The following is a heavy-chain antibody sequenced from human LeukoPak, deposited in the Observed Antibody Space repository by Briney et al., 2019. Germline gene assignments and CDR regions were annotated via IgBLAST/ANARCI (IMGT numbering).Heavy chain of an antibody. D-gene: IGHD2-21*02. CDR1: GGSISSGGYY. CDR2: IYHSGST. Sequence: SQTLSLTCTVSGGSISSGGYYWSWIRQPPGKGLEWIGYIYHSGSTYYNPSLKSRVTISVDRSKNQFSLKLSSVTAADTAVYYCAAAICGGDCYLNAFDIWGQGTMVTVSS. J-gene: IGHJ3*02. V-gene: IGHV4-30-2*01. CDR3: AAAICGGDCYLNAFDI.